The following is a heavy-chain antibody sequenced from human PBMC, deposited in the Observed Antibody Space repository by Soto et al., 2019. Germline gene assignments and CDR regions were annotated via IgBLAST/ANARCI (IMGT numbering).Heavy chain of an antibody. D-gene: IGHD3-22*01. J-gene: IGHJ4*02. CDR2: INHSGST. CDR3: ASLAYYYDSSGPNPHYFDY. CDR1: GGSFSGYY. Sequence: SETLSLTCAVYGGSFSGYYWSWIRQPPGKGLEWIGEINHSGSTNYNPSLKSRVTISVDTSKNQFSLKLSSVTAADTAVYYCASLAYYYDSSGPNPHYFDYWGQGSLVTVSS. V-gene: IGHV4-34*01.